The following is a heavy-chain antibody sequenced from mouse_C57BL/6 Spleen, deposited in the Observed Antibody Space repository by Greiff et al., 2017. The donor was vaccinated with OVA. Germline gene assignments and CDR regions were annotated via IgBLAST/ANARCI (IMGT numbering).Heavy chain of an antibody. D-gene: IGHD2-4*01. Sequence: VQLQQPGAELVKPGASVKLSCKASGYTFTSYWMHWVKQRPGQGLEWIGMIHPNSGSTNYNEKFKSKATLTVDKSSSTAYMQLSSLTSEDSAVYYCARGGYYDYLYAMDYWGQGTSVTVSS. CDR3: ARGGYYDYLYAMDY. CDR1: GYTFTSYW. J-gene: IGHJ4*01. CDR2: IHPNSGST. V-gene: IGHV1-64*01.